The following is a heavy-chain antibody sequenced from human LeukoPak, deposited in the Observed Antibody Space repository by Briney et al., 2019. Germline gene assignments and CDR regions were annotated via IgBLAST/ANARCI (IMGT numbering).Heavy chain of an antibody. V-gene: IGHV6-1*01. Sequence: SQTLSLTCAFFGDSISSNSSWNWIRQSPSRGLEWLGRTYYRSKWYNDYVVSVKSRININPDTSKNQFSLQLNSVTPEDTAVYYCARGGQGDGYSADEAFDIWGQGTMVTVS. CDR1: GDSISSNSS. J-gene: IGHJ3*02. CDR2: TYYRSKWYN. CDR3: ARGGQGDGYSADEAFDI. D-gene: IGHD5-18*01.